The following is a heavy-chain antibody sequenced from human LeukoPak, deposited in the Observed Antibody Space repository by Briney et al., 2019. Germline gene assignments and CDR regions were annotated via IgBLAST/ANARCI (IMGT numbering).Heavy chain of an antibody. CDR2: IRYDGSNK. D-gene: IGHD3-10*01. CDR3: AKVGPMVRGVGDY. V-gene: IGHV3-30*02. Sequence: GGSLRLSCAASGFTFSSYGMHWVRQAPGKGLEWVAFIRYDGSNKYYADSVKGRFTISRDNSKNTLYLQMNSLRAEDTAVYYCAKVGPMVRGVGDYWGQGTLVTVSS. J-gene: IGHJ4*02. CDR1: GFTFSSYG.